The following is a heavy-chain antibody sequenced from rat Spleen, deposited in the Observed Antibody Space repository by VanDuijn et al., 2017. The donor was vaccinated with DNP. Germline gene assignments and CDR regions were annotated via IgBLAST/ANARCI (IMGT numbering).Heavy chain of an antibody. J-gene: IGHJ3*01. CDR3: ARDLLRWRRGFAY. D-gene: IGHD1-11*01. Sequence: QVQLKESGPGLVQPSETLSLTCTVSGFSLTSYGVSWVRQPPGKGLEWIAAISSGGTIYYNSPLKSRLTITRDTSKGQVFLKMNSLQAEDTSTYYCARDLLRWRRGFAYWGQGTLVTVSS. CDR1: GFSLTSYG. CDR2: ISSGGTI. V-gene: IGHV2S8*01.